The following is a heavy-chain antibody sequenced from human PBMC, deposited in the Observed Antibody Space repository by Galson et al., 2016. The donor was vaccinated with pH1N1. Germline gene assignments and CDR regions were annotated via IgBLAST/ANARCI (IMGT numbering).Heavy chain of an antibody. V-gene: IGHV3-48*03. CDR2: IIGSGSIT. J-gene: IGHJ4*02. D-gene: IGHD5-24*01. CDR3: VRETRDDYNYGNFDY. CDR1: GFNFRTYE. Sequence: LRLSCAVSGFNFRTYEMHWVRQAPGKGLEWISYIIGSGSITSYADSVRGRFTISRDNAKSSLFLQMDSLRAEDTATYYCVRETRDDYNYGNFDYWGQGTLVTVSS.